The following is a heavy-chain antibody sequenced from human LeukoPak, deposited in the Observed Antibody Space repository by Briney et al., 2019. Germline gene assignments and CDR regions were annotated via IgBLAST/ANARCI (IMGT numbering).Heavy chain of an antibody. CDR1: GFAFSSYS. CDR2: ISSSSSTI. V-gene: IGHV3-48*01. CDR3: ARDLRWYAY. J-gene: IGHJ4*02. Sequence: HPGGSLRLSCAASGFAFSSYSMNWFRQAPGKGLEWVSYISSSSSTIYYADSVKGRFTISRDNAENSLYLQMNSLRAEDTAVYYCARDLRWYAYWGQGTLVTVSS. D-gene: IGHD4-23*01.